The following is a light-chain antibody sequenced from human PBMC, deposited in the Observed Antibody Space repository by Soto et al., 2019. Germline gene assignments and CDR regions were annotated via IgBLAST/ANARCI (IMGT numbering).Light chain of an antibody. J-gene: IGLJ1*01. CDR1: SXNIESNT. CDR2: TND. V-gene: IGLV1-44*01. CDR3: LAWDDSLNGNL. Sequence: VLTQPPSASGTPGQRVTISCSGSSXNIESNTVYWYQQLPGMAPRLLIHTNDRRPSGVPDRFSGSKSGTPASLAISGLQSEDEADYYCLAWDDSLNGNLFGTGTKVTVL.